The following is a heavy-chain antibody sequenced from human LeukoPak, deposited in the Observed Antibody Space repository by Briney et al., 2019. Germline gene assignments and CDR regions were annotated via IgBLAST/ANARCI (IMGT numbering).Heavy chain of an antibody. J-gene: IGHJ4*02. D-gene: IGHD1-26*01. CDR3: ARWGLGPSFDY. CDR1: GFMFTGYS. Sequence: GGSLRLSCAASGFMFTGYSMTWVRQAPGKGLEWISYINAGSDYIYYADSVEGRFTISRDNAKNSVSLQMNGLRADDTAVYYCARWGLGPSFDYWGQGTLVTVSS. CDR2: INAGSDYI. V-gene: IGHV3-21*05.